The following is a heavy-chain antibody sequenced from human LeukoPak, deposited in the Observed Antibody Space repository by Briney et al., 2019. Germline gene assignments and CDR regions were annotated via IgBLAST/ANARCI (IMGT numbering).Heavy chain of an antibody. CDR1: GGSISSYY. D-gene: IGHD2-2*02. J-gene: IGHJ4*02. CDR3: ARLDTYCSSTSCYKHFDY. V-gene: IGHV4-4*09. CDR2: IYTSGST. Sequence: PSETLSLTCTVSGGSISSYYWSWIRQPPGKGLEWIGYIYTSGSTNYNPSLKSRVTISVDTSKNQFSLKLSSVTAADTAVYYCARLDTYCSSTSCYKHFDYWGQGTLVTVSP.